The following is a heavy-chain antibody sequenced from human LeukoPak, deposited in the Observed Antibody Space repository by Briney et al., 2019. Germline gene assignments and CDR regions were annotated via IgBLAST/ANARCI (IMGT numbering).Heavy chain of an antibody. CDR2: IYYSGST. D-gene: IGHD5-18*01. CDR3: ARHGGYSYGSFDY. Sequence: SETLSLTCAVSGGSISSYYWSWIRQPPGKGLEWIGYIYYSGSTYYNPSLKSRVTISVDTSKNQFSLKLSSVTAADTAVYYCARHGGYSYGSFDYWGQGTLVTVSS. CDR1: GGSISSYY. J-gene: IGHJ4*02. V-gene: IGHV4-59*08.